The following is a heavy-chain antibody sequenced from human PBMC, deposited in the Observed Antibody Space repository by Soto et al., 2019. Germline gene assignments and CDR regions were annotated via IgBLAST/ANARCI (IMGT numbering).Heavy chain of an antibody. J-gene: IGHJ4*02. V-gene: IGHV4-59*02. D-gene: IGHD2-15*01. CDR2: THYSGNT. CDR1: GGSVSGYY. CDR3: ARDMGRKGGFDY. Sequence: PSETLSLTCTVSGGSVSGYYWSWIRQPPGKGLEWVAYTHYSGNTNYNPSLKSRVTISVDTSKNQFSLKLNFVTAADTAVYYCARDMGRKGGFDYWGPGTLVTVSS.